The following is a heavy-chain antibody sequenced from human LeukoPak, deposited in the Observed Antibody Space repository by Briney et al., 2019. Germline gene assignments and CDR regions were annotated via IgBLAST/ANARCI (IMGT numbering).Heavy chain of an antibody. CDR3: ARGFYGAGSQFDY. D-gene: IGHD3-10*01. Sequence: PSETLSLTCAVSGGSISSGDFPWSWIRQPPGKGLEWIGYIFPTGHTSYNPSLKSRVTISVDMSKNQLSLRLTSVTAADTAVYYCARGFYGAGSQFDYWGQGTLVTVSS. V-gene: IGHV4-30-2*01. CDR2: IFPTGHT. CDR1: GGSISSGDFP. J-gene: IGHJ4*02.